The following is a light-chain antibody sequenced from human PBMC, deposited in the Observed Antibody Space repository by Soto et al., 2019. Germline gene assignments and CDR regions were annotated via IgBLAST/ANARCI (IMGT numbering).Light chain of an antibody. Sequence: EIVLTQSPGTLSLSPGERATLSCRASQSVSNNYLDWYQQKPGQAPRLLIYGASNRATGIPDRFSCSGSGTDFTRTISRLEPEEFEVDYCQQYGSSGTVGQGTKVESK. J-gene: IGKJ1*01. V-gene: IGKV3-20*01. CDR1: QSVSNNY. CDR3: QQYGSSGT. CDR2: GAS.